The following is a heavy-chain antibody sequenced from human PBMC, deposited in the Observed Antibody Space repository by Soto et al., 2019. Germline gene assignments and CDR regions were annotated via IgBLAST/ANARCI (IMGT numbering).Heavy chain of an antibody. D-gene: IGHD3-22*01. CDR3: ARVVQDEYYCDSSGYYYPDAFDI. CDR2: ISSSSSYI. CDR1: GFTFSSYS. J-gene: IGHJ3*02. V-gene: IGHV3-21*01. Sequence: VSLRLSCAASGFTFSSYSMNWVRQAPGKGLEWVSSISSSSSYIYYADSVKGRFTISRDNAKNSLYLQMNSLRAEDTAVYYCARVVQDEYYCDSSGYYYPDAFDIWGQGTMVTVSS.